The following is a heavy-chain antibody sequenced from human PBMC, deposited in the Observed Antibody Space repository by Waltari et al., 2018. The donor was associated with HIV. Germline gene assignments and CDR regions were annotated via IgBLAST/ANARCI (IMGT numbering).Heavy chain of an antibody. J-gene: IGHJ4*02. V-gene: IGHV3-33*01. CDR1: GFTFSNYG. Sequence: QVQLVESGGGVVQPGRSLRLSCAASGFTFSNYGMHWVRQAPGKGLEWVAVIWYDGSNEQFADSVKGRFTISRDNSKNMVYLQMNSLRAEDTAVYYCARGVHFLEWLLYYWGQGTLVTVSS. CDR3: ARGVHFLEWLLYY. D-gene: IGHD3-3*01. CDR2: IWYDGSNE.